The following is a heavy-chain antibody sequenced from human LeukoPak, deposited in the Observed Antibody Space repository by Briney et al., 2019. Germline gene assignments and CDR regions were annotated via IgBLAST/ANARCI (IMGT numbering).Heavy chain of an antibody. Sequence: GGSLRLSCAASGFTFSSYSMNWVRQAPGKGLEWVSYISTYSSTYYADSVKGRFTISRDNAKNSLYLQMNSLRAEDTAVYYCARRAGEYSHPYDYWGQGTLVTVSS. CDR1: GFTFSSYS. V-gene: IGHV3-48*01. CDR2: ISTYSST. J-gene: IGHJ4*02. CDR3: ARRAGEYSHPYDY. D-gene: IGHD2/OR15-2a*01.